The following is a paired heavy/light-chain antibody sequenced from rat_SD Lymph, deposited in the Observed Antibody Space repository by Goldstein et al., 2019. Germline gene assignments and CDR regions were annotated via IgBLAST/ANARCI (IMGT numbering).Heavy chain of an antibody. V-gene: IGHV8-20*01. CDR2: IWWDDDK. J-gene: IGHJ2*01. Sequence: QVTLKESGPGILQPSQTLSLTCTFSGFSLSTYGMGVGWIRQPSGKGLEWLANIWWDDDKYYNPSLKNRLTISKDTSNNQAFLKITNVDTADTATYYCARIDLVPDYWGQGVMVTVSS. CDR3: ARIDLVPDY. D-gene: IGHD2-1*01. CDR1: GFSLSTYGMG.
Light chain of an antibody. J-gene: IGKJ1*01. CDR1: EGISNY. CDR3: QQGYKYPRT. V-gene: IGKV12S11*01. CDR2: YAS. Sequence: DIQMTQSPHSLSASLGETVSIECLASEGISNYLAWYQQKPGKSPQLLIYYASSLQDGVPSRFSGSGSGTQYSLKISNMQPEDEGVYYCQQGYKYPRTFGGGTKLELK.